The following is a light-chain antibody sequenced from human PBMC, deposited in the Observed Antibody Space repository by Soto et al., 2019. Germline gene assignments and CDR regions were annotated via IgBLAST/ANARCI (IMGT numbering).Light chain of an antibody. CDR2: KAS. J-gene: IGKJ2*01. Sequence: DIQMTQSPSTLSASVGDRVSITCRASQSISSWLAWYQQKPGKAPNLLIYKASNLESGVPSRFSGCGSGTEFTLTISSLQPDDFATYYCQEYNSYSPTFGQGTKLEIK. CDR1: QSISSW. V-gene: IGKV1-5*03. CDR3: QEYNSYSPT.